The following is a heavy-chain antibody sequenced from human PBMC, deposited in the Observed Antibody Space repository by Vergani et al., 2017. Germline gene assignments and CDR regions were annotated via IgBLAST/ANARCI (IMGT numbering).Heavy chain of an antibody. CDR3: AKGYGGGNADXFDY. D-gene: IGHD4-23*01. CDR2: ISGSGGST. CDR1: GFTFSSYA. V-gene: IGHV3-23*01. J-gene: IGHJ4*02. Sequence: EVQLLESGGGLVQPGGSLRLSCAASGFTFSSYAMSWVRQAPGKGLEWVSAISGSGGSTYYAASVKGRFTIARDNSKNTLYRQMNSLRAEDTAVYYCAKGYGGGNADXFDYWGQGTLVTVSS.